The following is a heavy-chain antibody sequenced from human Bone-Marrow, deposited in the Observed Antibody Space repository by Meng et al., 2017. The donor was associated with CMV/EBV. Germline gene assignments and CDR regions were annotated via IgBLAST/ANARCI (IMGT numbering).Heavy chain of an antibody. J-gene: IGHJ4*02. V-gene: IGHV6-1*01. Sequence: SQTLSLTCAISGDSVSSDSGAWNWIRQSPSRGLEWLGRTYYRSQWKTDYAVSVKSRMTIKSDTSKNQFSLQLNSVTPEDTAVYYCARAPSGSYPDYWGQGTLVPVSS. CDR1: GDSVSSDSGA. CDR2: TYYRSQWKT. D-gene: IGHD3-16*02. CDR3: ARAPSGSYPDY.